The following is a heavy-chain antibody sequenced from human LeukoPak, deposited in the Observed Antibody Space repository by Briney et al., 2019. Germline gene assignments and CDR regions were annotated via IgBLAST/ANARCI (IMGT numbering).Heavy chain of an antibody. CDR1: GFTFGSYS. CDR3: ARDSSTSCYGCGMDV. D-gene: IGHD2-2*01. J-gene: IGHJ6*02. Sequence: PGGSLRLSCAASGFTFGSYSMNWVRQAPGKGLEWVSSISSSSSYIYYADSVKGRFTTSRDNAKNSLYLQMNSLRAEDTAVYYCARDSSTSCYGCGMDVWGQGTTVTVSS. CDR2: ISSSSSYI. V-gene: IGHV3-21*01.